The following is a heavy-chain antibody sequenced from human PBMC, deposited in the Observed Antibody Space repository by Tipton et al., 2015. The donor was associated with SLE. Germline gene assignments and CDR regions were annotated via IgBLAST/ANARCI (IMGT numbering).Heavy chain of an antibody. J-gene: IGHJ4*02. CDR2: INTFNGNT. CDR3: ATFGEYNWHSLDY. CDR1: GYTFTSYG. V-gene: IGHV1-18*01. Sequence: QLVQSGAEVKKSGASVKVSCKASGYTFTSYGISWMRQAPGQGLEWMGWINTFNGNTNYAQKFQDRVTVTTYTSTTSAYMELRSLRSDDTAVYYCATFGEYNWHSLDYWGQGTLVTVSS. D-gene: IGHD1-7*01.